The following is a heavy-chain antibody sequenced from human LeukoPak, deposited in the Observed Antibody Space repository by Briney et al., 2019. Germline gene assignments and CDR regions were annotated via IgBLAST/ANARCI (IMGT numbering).Heavy chain of an antibody. J-gene: IGHJ4*02. CDR2: INPSGGST. CDR1: GYTFTSYY. D-gene: IGHD3-22*01. Sequence: AASVKVSCKASGYTFTSYYMHWVRQAPGQGLEWMGIINPSGGSTSYAQKFQGRVTITRDTSASTAYMELSSLRSEDTAIYYCATGDYYDSSGYYPLQLDYWGQGTLVTVSS. V-gene: IGHV1-46*01. CDR3: ATGDYYDSSGYYPLQLDY.